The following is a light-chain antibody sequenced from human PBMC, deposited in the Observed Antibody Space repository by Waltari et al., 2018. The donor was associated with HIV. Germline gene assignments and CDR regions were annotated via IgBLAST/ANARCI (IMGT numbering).Light chain of an antibody. V-gene: IGLV2-14*03. J-gene: IGLJ3*02. Sequence: QSALTQPASVSGSPGQSITISCTGTSSDVGAYNFVSWYQQHPGKTPKLMIYDVSSRPSGVSDRVSGSKSGNTASLTISGLQAEDEADYYCGSYTSSSTLVFGGGTKLTVL. CDR1: SSDVGAYNF. CDR2: DVS. CDR3: GSYTSSSTLV.